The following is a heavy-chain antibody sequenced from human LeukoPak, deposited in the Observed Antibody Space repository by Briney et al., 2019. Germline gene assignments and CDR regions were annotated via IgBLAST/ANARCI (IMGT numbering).Heavy chain of an antibody. Sequence: GGSLRLSCAASGFTFSSFWMSWVRQAPGKGLEWVSVIYSGGITYYADSVKGRFTISRDNSNNTLHLQMHSLRAEDTAMYYCARRKGTSWSFDYWGQGTLVTVSS. V-gene: IGHV3-66*01. CDR3: ARRKGTSWSFDY. CDR2: IYSGGIT. D-gene: IGHD6-13*01. J-gene: IGHJ4*02. CDR1: GFTFSSFW.